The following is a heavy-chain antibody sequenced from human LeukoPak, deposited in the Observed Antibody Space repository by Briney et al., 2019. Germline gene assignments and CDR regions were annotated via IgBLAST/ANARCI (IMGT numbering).Heavy chain of an antibody. CDR1: GASISPYY. CDR3: ARGLVTMVRGVRPNDAFDI. V-gene: IGHV4-4*07. J-gene: IGHJ3*02. Sequence: SETLSLTCTGSGASISPYYWSWVRPPAGKGLEWIGRIYTSGSTNYNPALKSRVTMSVDTSKNQFSLKLSSVTAADTAVYYCARGLVTMVRGVRPNDAFDIWGQGTMVTVSS. CDR2: IYTSGST. D-gene: IGHD3-10*01.